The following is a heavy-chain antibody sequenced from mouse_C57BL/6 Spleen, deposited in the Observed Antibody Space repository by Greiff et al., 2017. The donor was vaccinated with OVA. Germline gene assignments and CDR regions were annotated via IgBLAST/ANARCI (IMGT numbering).Heavy chain of an antibody. CDR1: GFTFSNYW. CDR2: IRLKSDNYAT. V-gene: IGHV6-3*01. J-gene: IGHJ3*01. D-gene: IGHD1-1*01. Sequence: EVHLVESGGGLVQPGGSMKLSCVASGFTFSNYWMNWVRQSPEKGLEWVAQIRLKSDNYATHYAESVKGRFTISRDDSKSSVYLQMNNLRAEDTGIYYCTRYYGSLAYWGQGTLVTVSA. CDR3: TRYYGSLAY.